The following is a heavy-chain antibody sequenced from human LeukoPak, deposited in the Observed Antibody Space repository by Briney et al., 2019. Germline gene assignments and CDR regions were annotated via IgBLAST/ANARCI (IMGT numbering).Heavy chain of an antibody. Sequence: GALRLSCAASGFTVSSKYMRWVRQAPGKGLEWVSVIYSGGTTYYADSVKGRFTISRDNSKNTLYLQMNSLRAEDTAVYYCARDCSASSSDYYPLGYWGQGTLVTVSS. J-gene: IGHJ4*02. D-gene: IGHD3-22*01. CDR2: IYSGGTT. CDR1: GFTVSSKY. CDR3: ARDCSASSSDYYPLGY. V-gene: IGHV3-66*01.